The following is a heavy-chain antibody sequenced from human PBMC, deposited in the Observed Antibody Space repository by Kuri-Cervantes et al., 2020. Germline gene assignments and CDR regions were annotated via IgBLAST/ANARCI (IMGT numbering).Heavy chain of an antibody. CDR1: GGSISSYY. D-gene: IGHD2-15*01. V-gene: IGHV4-59*08. Sequence: SETLSLTCTVSGGSISSYYWSWIRQPPGKGLEWIGYIYYSGSTYYNPSLKSRVTISVDTSKNQFSLKLSSVTAADTAVYYCARVVGYCSGGSCYRTRYYFDYWGQGTLVTVSS. J-gene: IGHJ4*02. CDR3: ARVVGYCSGGSCYRTRYYFDY. CDR2: IYYSGST.